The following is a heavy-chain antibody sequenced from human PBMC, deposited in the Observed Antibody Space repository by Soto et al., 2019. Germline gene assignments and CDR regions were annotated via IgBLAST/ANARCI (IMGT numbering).Heavy chain of an antibody. Sequence: SLRLSCAASGFTFSSYGMHWVRQAPGKGLEWVAVISYDGSNKYYADSVKGRFTISRDNSKNTLYLQMNSLRAEDTAVYYCAKTLSGYSSSWYYFDYWGQG. CDR2: ISYDGSNK. J-gene: IGHJ4*02. CDR1: GFTFSSYG. V-gene: IGHV3-30*18. CDR3: AKTLSGYSSSWYYFDY. D-gene: IGHD6-13*01.